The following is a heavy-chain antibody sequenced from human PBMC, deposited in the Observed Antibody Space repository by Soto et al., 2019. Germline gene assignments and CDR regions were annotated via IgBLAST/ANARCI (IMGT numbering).Heavy chain of an antibody. V-gene: IGHV4-39*01. CDR2: IYYSGDT. J-gene: IGHJ6*02. D-gene: IGHD2-15*01. Sequence: SETLSLTCTVSGGSISSDSFYWAWIRQRPGKGLEWIGIIYYSGDTYYNPSLAGRLTMSVDTSNQFSLTLRSVTAADTALYYCARNQPQRYCSGGTCRPAYGMDVWGQGTTVTVSS. CDR3: ARNQPQRYCSGGTCRPAYGMDV. CDR1: GGSISSDSFY.